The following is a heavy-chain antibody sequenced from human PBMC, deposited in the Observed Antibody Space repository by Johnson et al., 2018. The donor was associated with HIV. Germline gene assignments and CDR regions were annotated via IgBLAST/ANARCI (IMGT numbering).Heavy chain of an antibody. V-gene: IGHV3-73*01. J-gene: IGHJ3*02. CDR3: CKFVGYCSGGGCYTPGDI. CDR1: GFTLGGSP. D-gene: IGHD2-15*01. CDR2: IRNKANSYAT. Sequence: VQLVESGGGLVQPGGSLKLSCAASGFTLGGSPMHWVRQASGKGLEWIGHIRNKANSYATEYAASVKGRCTISRDDSKNTAYLQMNSLKSEDTAVYYCCKFVGYCSGGGCYTPGDIWGRGTMVTVSS.